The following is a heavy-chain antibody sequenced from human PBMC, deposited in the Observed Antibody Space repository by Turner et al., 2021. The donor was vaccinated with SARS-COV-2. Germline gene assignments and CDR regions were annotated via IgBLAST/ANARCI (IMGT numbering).Heavy chain of an antibody. CDR2: IRNKAYGGTT. Sequence: EVQLVESGGGLVQPGRSLRLSCTASGFTFGDYAMSWVRQAPGKGLEWVGFIRNKAYGGTTEYAASVKGRFTISRDDSKSIAYLQMNSLKTEDTAVYYCTPGDVGYWGQGTLVTVSS. D-gene: IGHD1-26*01. J-gene: IGHJ4*02. CDR3: TPGDVGY. CDR1: GFTFGDYA. V-gene: IGHV3-49*04.